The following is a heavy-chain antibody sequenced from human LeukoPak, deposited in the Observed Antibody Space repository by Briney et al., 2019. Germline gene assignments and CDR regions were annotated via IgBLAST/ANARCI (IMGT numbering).Heavy chain of an antibody. V-gene: IGHV1-69*13. J-gene: IGHJ4*02. Sequence: ASVKVSCKASGGTFSSYAISWVRQAPGQGLEWMGGIIPIFGTANYAQKFQGRVTITADESTSTAYMELSSLRAEDTAMYYCARDYWNYRGGPDYWGQGTLVTVSS. CDR2: IIPIFGTA. D-gene: IGHD1-7*01. CDR1: GGTFSSYA. CDR3: ARDYWNYRGGPDY.